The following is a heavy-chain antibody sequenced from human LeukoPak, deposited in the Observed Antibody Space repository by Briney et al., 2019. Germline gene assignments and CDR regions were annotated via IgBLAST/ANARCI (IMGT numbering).Heavy chain of an antibody. J-gene: IGHJ4*02. D-gene: IGHD4-23*01. CDR3: AKDMGYGGNSGPFDY. Sequence: GGSLRLSCAASGFTFDTYWMSWVRQAPGKGLEWVANIKQDGSEKDYVDSVKGRFTISRDNAKNSLYLQMNSLRAEDMALYYCAKDMGYGGNSGPFDYWGQGTLVTVSS. CDR1: GFTFDTYW. CDR2: IKQDGSEK. V-gene: IGHV3-7*03.